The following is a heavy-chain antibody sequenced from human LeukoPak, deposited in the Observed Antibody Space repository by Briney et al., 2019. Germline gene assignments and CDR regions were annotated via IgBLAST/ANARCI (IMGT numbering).Heavy chain of an antibody. J-gene: IGHJ3*02. Sequence: GGSLRLSCAASGFTFSSYAMSWVRQAPGKGLEWVSGISGSGGSTYYADSVKGRFTISRDNSKNTLYLQMNSLRAEDTVVYYCAKDLLDIRRWLPPWGSDAFDIWGQGTMVTVSS. CDR3: AKDLLDIRRWLPPWGSDAFDI. V-gene: IGHV3-23*01. CDR2: ISGSGGST. D-gene: IGHD5-24*01. CDR1: GFTFSSYA.